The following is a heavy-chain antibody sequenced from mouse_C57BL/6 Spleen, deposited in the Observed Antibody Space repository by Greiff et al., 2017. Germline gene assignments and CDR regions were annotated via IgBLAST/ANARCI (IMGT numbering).Heavy chain of an antibody. V-gene: IGHV1-80*01. D-gene: IGHD2-5*01. CDR1: GYAFSSYW. J-gene: IGHJ2*01. CDR3: ARCDSNYGGYYFDY. CDR2: IYPGDGDT. Sequence: VQLQQSGAELVKPGASVKISCKASGYAFSSYWMNWVKQRPGKGLEWIGQIYPGDGDTNYNGKFKGQATLTADKSSSTAYMQLSSLTSEDSAVYFWARCDSNYGGYYFDYWGQGTTLTVSS.